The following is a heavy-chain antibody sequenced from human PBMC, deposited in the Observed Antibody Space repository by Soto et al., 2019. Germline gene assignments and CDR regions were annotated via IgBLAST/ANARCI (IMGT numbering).Heavy chain of an antibody. D-gene: IGHD3-10*01. J-gene: IGHJ4*01. Sequence: GGSLRLSCPASGFTLRSYAMSWVRQAPGKGLEWVSIISGSGDSTYYSDSVKGRFTISRDTSKNTLYLQMNSLGADDTAVYYCAKLPVSSRYGSGNYYFYFWGHGTLVTVSS. CDR2: ISGSGDST. CDR3: AKLPVSSRYGSGNYYFYF. V-gene: IGHV3-23*01. CDR1: GFTLRSYA.